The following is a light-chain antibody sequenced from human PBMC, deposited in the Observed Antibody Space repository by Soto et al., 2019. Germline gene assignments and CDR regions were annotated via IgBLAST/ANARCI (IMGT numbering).Light chain of an antibody. CDR2: GAS. J-gene: IGKJ1*01. Sequence: EIVLTQSPGTLSLSPGERATLSCRASQSVSSSYLAWYQQKPGQAPRLLIYGASSRATGIPDRLSGSGSGTDLTLTISRLEPEDFAVYYCQQHGSSPWMFGQGTKVDIK. V-gene: IGKV3-20*01. CDR1: QSVSSSY. CDR3: QQHGSSPWM.